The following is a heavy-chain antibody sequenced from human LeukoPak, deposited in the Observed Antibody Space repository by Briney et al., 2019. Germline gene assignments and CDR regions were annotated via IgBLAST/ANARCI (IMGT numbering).Heavy chain of an antibody. D-gene: IGHD5-12*01. CDR3: ARDRGYAGYAHGY. CDR2: IINSSYI. V-gene: IGHV3-21*01. CDR1: GFSFSNYA. J-gene: IGHJ4*02. Sequence: GGSLRLSCAASGFSFSNYALGWIRQAPGKGLQWVSSIINSSYIYYSDSVKGRFTISRDNTKNSLYLEMDRLSAEDTAVYYRARDRGYAGYAHGYWGQGTLVTVSS.